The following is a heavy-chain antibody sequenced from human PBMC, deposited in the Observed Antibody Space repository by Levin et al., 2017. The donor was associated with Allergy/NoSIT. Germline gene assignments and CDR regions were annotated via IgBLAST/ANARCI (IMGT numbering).Heavy chain of an antibody. Sequence: PSETLSLTCTVSGGSINTYYWTWIRQLPGKRLEWIGYIYYSGTTNYNPSLKSRVTMSVETSKNQFSLKLISVTAADTAVYYCASGDFAERFDPWGQGTLVIVSS. CDR3: ASGDFAERFDP. CDR1: GGSINTYY. CDR2: IYYSGTT. D-gene: IGHD3-10*01. V-gene: IGHV4-59*01. J-gene: IGHJ5*02.